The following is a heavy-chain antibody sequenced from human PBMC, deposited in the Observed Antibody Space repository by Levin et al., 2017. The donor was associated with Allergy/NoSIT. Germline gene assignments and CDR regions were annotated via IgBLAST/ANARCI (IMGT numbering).Heavy chain of an antibody. J-gene: IGHJ4*02. Sequence: GSGPTLVKPTQTLTLTCTFSGFSLSTSGVGVGWIRQPPGKALEWLALIFWDDDKRYNPSLKSRLTVTKDTSKNQVVLTLTNMDPVDTATYYCARHVLRYFDWNYWGQGTLVTVSS. CDR1: GFSLSTSGVG. CDR3: ARHVLRYFDWNY. D-gene: IGHD3-9*01. V-gene: IGHV2-5*02. CDR2: IFWDDDK.